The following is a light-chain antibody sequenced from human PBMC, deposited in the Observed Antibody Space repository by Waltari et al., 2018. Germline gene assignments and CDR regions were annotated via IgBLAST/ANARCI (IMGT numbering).Light chain of an antibody. Sequence: EIVLTQSPATLSLSPGQRATLSCRASQSVGANLAWYQQKPGQAPRLLLSDASNRAAGIPPRFSGSGSGTDFTLTISSLEPEDFAVYYCQQRTNWRYTFGQGTKLEIK. V-gene: IGKV3-11*01. J-gene: IGKJ2*01. CDR2: DAS. CDR1: QSVGAN. CDR3: QQRTNWRYT.